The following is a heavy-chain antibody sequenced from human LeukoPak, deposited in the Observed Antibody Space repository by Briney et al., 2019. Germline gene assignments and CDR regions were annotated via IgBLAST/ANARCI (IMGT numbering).Heavy chain of an antibody. CDR1: GYTFYYYG. D-gene: IGHD4-11*01. CDR3: ARVRSTIAVTTNYYYMDV. V-gene: IGHV1-18*01. Sequence: GASVKVSCKASGYTFYYYGISWVRQAPGQGLEWMGWVSAYNGNTNYAQKLQGRVTMTTDTSTSTAYMELRSLRSDDTAVYYCARVRSTIAVTTNYYYMDVWGKGTTVTVSS. CDR2: VSAYNGNT. J-gene: IGHJ6*03.